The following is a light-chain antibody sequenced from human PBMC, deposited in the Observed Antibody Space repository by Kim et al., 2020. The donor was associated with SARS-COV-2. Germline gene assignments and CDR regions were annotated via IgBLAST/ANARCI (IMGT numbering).Light chain of an antibody. Sequence: LPPGERATLSCRASQSVNNYLAWYQQRPGQAPRLLIYDASNTATGIPARFSGSGSGTDFTLTISSLEPEDAAVYYCQHRSSWPRTFGGGTKVDIK. J-gene: IGKJ4*01. CDR3: QHRSSWPRT. CDR1: QSVNNY. V-gene: IGKV3-11*01. CDR2: DAS.